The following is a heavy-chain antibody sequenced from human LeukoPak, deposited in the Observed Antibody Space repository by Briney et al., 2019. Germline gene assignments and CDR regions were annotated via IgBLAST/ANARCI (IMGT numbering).Heavy chain of an antibody. J-gene: IGHJ5*02. V-gene: IGHV5-51*01. CDR1: GYSFSNYW. CDR2: IYPGDSDT. Sequence: KIGESLKISCKGSGYSFSNYWIGWVRQMPGKGLEWMGIIYPGDSDTRYSPSFQGQVTISADKSISTAYLQWSSLKASDTAMYYCARVGSFTSLRRNWLDPWGQGTLVTVSS. CDR3: ARVGSFTSLRRNWLDP. D-gene: IGHD2/OR15-2a*01.